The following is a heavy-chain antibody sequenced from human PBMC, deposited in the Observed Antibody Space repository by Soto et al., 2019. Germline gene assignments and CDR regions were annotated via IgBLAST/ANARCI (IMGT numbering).Heavy chain of an antibody. D-gene: IGHD4-17*01. CDR3: ARDGETTLGKGGHMDV. CDR2: IYYSGST. V-gene: IGHV4-59*01. Sequence: SETLSLTCTVSGGSISSYYWSWIRQPPGKGLEWIGYIYYSGSTNYNPSLKSRVTISVDTSKNQFSLKLSSVTAADTAVYYCARDGETTLGKGGHMDVWGKGTTVTVSS. J-gene: IGHJ6*03. CDR1: GGSISSYY.